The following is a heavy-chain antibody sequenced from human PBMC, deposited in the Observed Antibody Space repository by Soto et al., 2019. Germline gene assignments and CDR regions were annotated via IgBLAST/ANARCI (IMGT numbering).Heavy chain of an antibody. CDR3: AREATTIFGVVKVSGNWFDS. Sequence: SETLSLTCTVSGDAISSGGNYWSWIRQRPGKGLEWIGFIYHSGTTQYNPSLKSRVTISVDTSKNQFSLKLTSVTAADTALYYCAREATTIFGVVKVSGNWFDSWGQGTMVTVSS. J-gene: IGHJ5*01. D-gene: IGHD3-3*01. CDR1: GDAISSGGNY. V-gene: IGHV4-31*03. CDR2: IYHSGTT.